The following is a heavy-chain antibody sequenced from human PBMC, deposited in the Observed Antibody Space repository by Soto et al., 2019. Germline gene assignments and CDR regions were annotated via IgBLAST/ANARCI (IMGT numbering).Heavy chain of an antibody. CDR1: GGTFSSYA. V-gene: IGHV1-69*13. Sequence: SVKVSCKASGGTFSSYAISWVRQAPGQGLEWMGGIIPIFGTANYAQKFQGRVTITADESTSTAYMELSSLRSEDTAVYYCARGFPYCSGGSCYSGGGNYYYYYGMDVWGHGTLVTVSS. J-gene: IGHJ6*02. CDR2: IIPIFGTA. CDR3: ARGFPYCSGGSCYSGGGNYYYYYGMDV. D-gene: IGHD2-15*01.